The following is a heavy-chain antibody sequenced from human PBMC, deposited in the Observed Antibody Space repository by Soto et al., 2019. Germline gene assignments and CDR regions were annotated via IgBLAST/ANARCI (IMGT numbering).Heavy chain of an antibody. CDR1: GFTFSSYS. J-gene: IGHJ6*02. V-gene: IGHV3-21*01. CDR2: ISSSSSYI. D-gene: IGHD2-15*01. Sequence: PGGSLRLSCAASGFTFSSYSMNWVRQAPGKGLEWVSSISSSSSYIYYADSVKGRFTISRDNAKNSLYLQMNSLRAEDTAVYYCARDRVEVKVVVAATYYYYYGMDVWGQGTTVTVSS. CDR3: ARDRVEVKVVVAATYYYYYGMDV.